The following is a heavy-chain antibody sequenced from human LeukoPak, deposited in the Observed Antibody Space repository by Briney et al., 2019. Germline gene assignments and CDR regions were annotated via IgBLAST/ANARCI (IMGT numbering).Heavy chain of an antibody. CDR1: GYSISSGYY. CDR2: IYHSGST. CDR3: ATPRYYYDSSEGRFDY. V-gene: IGHV4-38-2*02. Sequence: PSETLSLTCTVSGYSISSGYYWGWIRQPPGKGLEWIGSIYHSGSTYYNPSLKSRVTISVDTSKNQFSLKLSSVTAADTAVYYCATPRYYYDSSEGRFDYWGQGTLVTVSS. D-gene: IGHD3-22*01. J-gene: IGHJ4*02.